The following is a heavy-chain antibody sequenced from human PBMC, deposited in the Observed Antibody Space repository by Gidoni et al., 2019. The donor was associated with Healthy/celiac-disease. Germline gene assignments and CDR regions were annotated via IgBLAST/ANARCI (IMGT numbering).Heavy chain of an antibody. Sequence: QVQLVQSGTEVKKPRSSVKVSCKATGGTFSSYAISWVRQAPGQGLEWMGGIIPIFGTANYAKNVQGRVTITADESTSTAYMELSSLRSDDTAVYYGASTMVRGGGYYGMDVWGQGTTVTVSS. CDR1: GGTFSSYA. V-gene: IGHV1-69*01. CDR3: ASTMVRGGGYYGMDV. J-gene: IGHJ6*02. CDR2: IIPIFGTA. D-gene: IGHD3-10*01.